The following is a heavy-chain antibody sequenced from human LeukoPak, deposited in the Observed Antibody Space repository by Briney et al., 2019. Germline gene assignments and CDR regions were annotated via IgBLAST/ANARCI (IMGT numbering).Heavy chain of an antibody. CDR3: ARGSDYYGSGSRFDY. CDR2: IYSGGNT. CDR1: GFTASSNY. Sequence: GGSLRLSCAASGFTASSNYMSWVRQAPGKGLEWVSGIYSGGNTYYADSVKGRFTISRDNSKNTLYLQMNSLRAEDTAVYYCARGSDYYGSGSRFDYWGQGTLITVSS. V-gene: IGHV3-66*01. J-gene: IGHJ4*02. D-gene: IGHD3-10*01.